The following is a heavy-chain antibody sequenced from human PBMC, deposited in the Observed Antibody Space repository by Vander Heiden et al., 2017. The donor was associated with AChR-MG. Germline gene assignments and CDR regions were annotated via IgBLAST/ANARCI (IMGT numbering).Heavy chain of an antibody. CDR2: FSGSGGSK. Sequence: VPVLESGGGSVQPGGSLRLSCAASGFTFSSYVMSWVRQTPGKGLQGVSDFSGSGGSKYYADAVKGRFTMSRDDSKNTLYLQMNKMGAEDTAVYYFAKRSQGSSGYYDSWVQGSMVAVSS. V-gene: IGHV3-23*01. CDR3: AKRSQGSSGYYDS. CDR1: GFTFSSYV. D-gene: IGHD3-22*01. J-gene: IGHJ4*02.